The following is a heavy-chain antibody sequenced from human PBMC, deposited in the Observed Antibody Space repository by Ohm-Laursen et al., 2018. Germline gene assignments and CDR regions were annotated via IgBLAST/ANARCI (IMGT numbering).Heavy chain of an antibody. CDR2: IYTRGTT. D-gene: IGHD2-21*01. V-gene: IGHV4-4*07. Sequence: SETLSLTCPVSGGSVSSYYWGWIRQPAGKGLEWIGGIYTRGTTNYNPSLKSRVTMSVDTSKNQFSLKLSSVTAADTAVYYCASLTHISRGGWFDPWGQGTLLTVSS. CDR1: GGSVSSYY. CDR3: ASLTHISRGGWFDP. J-gene: IGHJ5*02.